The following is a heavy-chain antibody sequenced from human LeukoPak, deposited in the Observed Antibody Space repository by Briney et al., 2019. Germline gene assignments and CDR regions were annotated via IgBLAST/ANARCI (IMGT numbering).Heavy chain of an antibody. Sequence: SVKVSCKASGATFSSYAISWVRQAPGQGLEWMGRIIPILGIANYAQKSQGRVTITADKSTSTAYMELSSLRSEDTAVYYCARDVGSRGEADFDYWGQGTLVTVSS. V-gene: IGHV1-69*04. D-gene: IGHD1-26*01. CDR2: IIPILGIA. J-gene: IGHJ4*02. CDR3: ARDVGSRGEADFDY. CDR1: GATFSSYA.